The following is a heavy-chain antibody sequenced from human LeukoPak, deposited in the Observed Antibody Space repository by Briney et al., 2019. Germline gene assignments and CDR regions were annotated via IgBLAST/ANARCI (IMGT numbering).Heavy chain of an antibody. Sequence: GASVKVSCKASGYTFTGYYMHWVRQAPGQGLEWMGRINPNSGGTNYAQKFQGRVTMTRDTSISTAYMELSRLRSDDTAVYYCARSKAWELPIAFDIWGQGTMVTVSS. J-gene: IGHJ3*02. CDR1: GYTFTGYY. CDR2: INPNSGGT. D-gene: IGHD1-26*01. V-gene: IGHV1-2*06. CDR3: ARSKAWELPIAFDI.